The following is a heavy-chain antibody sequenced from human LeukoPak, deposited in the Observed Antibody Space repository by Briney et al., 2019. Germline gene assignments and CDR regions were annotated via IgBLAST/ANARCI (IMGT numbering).Heavy chain of an antibody. V-gene: IGHV4-34*01. J-gene: IGHJ4*02. D-gene: IGHD2-15*01. CDR3: ARAPGAALD. CDR2: INHRGST. Sequence: IPSETLSLTCAVYGGSFSGYYWSWIRQPPGKGLEWIGEINHRGSTNYNPSLKSRVTVSLDTSKNQFSLKLSSVTAADTAVYYCARAPGAALDWGQGTLVTVSS. CDR1: GGSFSGYY.